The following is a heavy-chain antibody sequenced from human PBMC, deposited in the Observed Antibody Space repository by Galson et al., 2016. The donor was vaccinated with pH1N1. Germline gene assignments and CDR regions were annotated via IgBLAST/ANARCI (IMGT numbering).Heavy chain of an antibody. Sequence: SVKVSCKASGGTLSRHTISWVRQAPGQGLEWMGRILPIVGITNYAQKLQGRVTITADRFTSTVSMELSGLTSEDTAVYYCATETGSSGMDVWDQRTTVTVSS. CDR1: GGTLSRHT. CDR3: ATETGSSGMDV. V-gene: IGHV1-69*02. J-gene: IGHJ6*02. CDR2: ILPIVGIT. D-gene: IGHD3-10*01.